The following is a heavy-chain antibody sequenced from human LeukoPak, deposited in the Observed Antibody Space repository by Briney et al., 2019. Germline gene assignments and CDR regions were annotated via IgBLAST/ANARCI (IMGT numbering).Heavy chain of an antibody. CDR3: ARESIAVAGTRPLYYYYGMDV. J-gene: IGHJ6*02. Sequence: GGSLRLSCAASGFTFSSYAMSWVRQAPGKGLEWVSAISGSGGSTYYADSVKGRFTISRDNSKNTLYLQMNSLRAEDTAVYYCARESIAVAGTRPLYYYYGMDVWGQGTTVTVSS. CDR2: ISGSGGST. V-gene: IGHV3-23*01. D-gene: IGHD6-19*01. CDR1: GFTFSSYA.